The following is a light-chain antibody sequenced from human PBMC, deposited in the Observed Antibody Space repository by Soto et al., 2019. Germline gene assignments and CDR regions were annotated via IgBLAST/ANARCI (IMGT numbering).Light chain of an antibody. CDR1: HSVNSH. J-gene: IGKJ5*01. CDR2: GAS. V-gene: IGKV3-15*01. CDR3: QQYKKWPL. Sequence: MMMTQSLATLSVPPGERVTLSCRTSHSVNSHVAWYQQKPGQAPRLLLYGASTRATGIPVRFSGSGFGTEFTLTISSLQSEDFAVYYCQQYKKWPLFGQGTRLEI.